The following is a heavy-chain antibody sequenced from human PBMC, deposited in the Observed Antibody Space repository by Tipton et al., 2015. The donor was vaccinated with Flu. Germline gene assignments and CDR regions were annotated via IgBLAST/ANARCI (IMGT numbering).Heavy chain of an antibody. V-gene: IGHV4-59*07. Sequence: TLSLTCTVSGGSTSSYYWSWIRQPPGKGLEWIGYIYDSGSTNYNPSLKSRVTISVDTSKNQFYLKLSSVTAADTAVYYCARSSGLSVDNWFDPWGQGTLVTVSS. CDR3: ARSSGLSVDNWFDP. CDR2: IYDSGST. D-gene: IGHD3-16*02. J-gene: IGHJ5*02. CDR1: GGSTSSYY.